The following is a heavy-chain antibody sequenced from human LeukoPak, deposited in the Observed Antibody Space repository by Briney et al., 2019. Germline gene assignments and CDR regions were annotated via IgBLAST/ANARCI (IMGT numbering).Heavy chain of an antibody. D-gene: IGHD4-23*01. CDR2: IYTSGIT. CDR3: VGYYVGKFDY. J-gene: IGHJ4*02. V-gene: IGHV3-66*02. Sequence: GGSLRLSCAASGFVVSDNYMSWVRQAPGQGLEWVSLIYTSGITKYTDSVKGWFTISRDNAKNTLYLQMNTLSAEDTAVYYCVGYYVGKFDYWGQGTLVTVSS. CDR1: GFVVSDNY.